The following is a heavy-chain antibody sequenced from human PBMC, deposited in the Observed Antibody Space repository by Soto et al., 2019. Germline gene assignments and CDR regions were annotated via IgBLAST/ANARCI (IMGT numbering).Heavy chain of an antibody. V-gene: IGHV1-18*01. J-gene: IGHJ3*02. CDR1: GYTFTSYG. D-gene: IGHD3-10*01. Sequence: ASVKVSCKASGYTFTSYGISWVRQAPGQGLEWMGWISAYNGNTNYAQKLQGRGTMTTDTSTSTAYMELRSLRSDDTAVYYCARDSDVLLWFGELSDAFDIWGQGTMVTVSS. CDR2: ISAYNGNT. CDR3: ARDSDVLLWFGELSDAFDI.